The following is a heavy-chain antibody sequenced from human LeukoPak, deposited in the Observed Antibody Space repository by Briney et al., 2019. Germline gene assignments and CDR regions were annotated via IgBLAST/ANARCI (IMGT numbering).Heavy chain of an antibody. CDR3: ARFSRGTDNWFDP. D-gene: IGHD1-1*01. CDR2: IYYSGST. V-gene: IGHV4-61*01. CDR1: ASTVSSSSYY. J-gene: IGHJ5*02. Sequence: TPSITSTVTASTVSSSSYYWTWIPPPPGKGLNWIGYIYYSGSTNYNPSLKSRVTISVDTSKNQFSLKLSSVTAADTAVYYCARFSRGTDNWFDPWGQGTLVTVSS.